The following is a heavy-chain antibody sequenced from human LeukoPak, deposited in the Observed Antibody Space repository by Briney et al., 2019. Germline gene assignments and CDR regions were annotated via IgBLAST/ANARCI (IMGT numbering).Heavy chain of an antibody. CDR3: AIPVAGTDAFDI. Sequence: SETLSLTCAVFGGSFSGYYWSWIRQSPEKGLEWIGEMSHTGATNYNPSLKSRVTISVDTSKNQFSLKLSSVTAADTAVYYCAIPVAGTDAFDIWGQGTMVTVSS. J-gene: IGHJ3*02. CDR2: MSHTGAT. D-gene: IGHD6-19*01. V-gene: IGHV4-34*01. CDR1: GGSFSGYY.